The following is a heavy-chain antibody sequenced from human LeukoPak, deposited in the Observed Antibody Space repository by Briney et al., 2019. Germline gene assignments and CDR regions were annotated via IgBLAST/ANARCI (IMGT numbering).Heavy chain of an antibody. CDR2: INPNSGGT. J-gene: IGHJ4*02. D-gene: IGHD3-22*01. CDR3: AKVPPAPYSGYYYWLFAY. CDR1: GYTFTGYY. Sequence: ASVKVSCKASGYTFTGYYMHWVRQAPGQGLERMGWINPNSGGTNYAQKFQGRVTMTRDTSISTAYMELSRLRSDDTAVYYCAKVPPAPYSGYYYWLFAYWGQGTLVTV. V-gene: IGHV1-2*02.